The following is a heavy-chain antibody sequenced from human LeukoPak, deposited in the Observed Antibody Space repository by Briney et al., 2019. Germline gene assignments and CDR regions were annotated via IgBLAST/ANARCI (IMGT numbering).Heavy chain of an antibody. J-gene: IGHJ4*02. D-gene: IGHD6-13*01. Sequence: GALRLSCAASGFTFSSYAMHWVRQAPGKGLEWVAVISYDGSNKYYADSVKGRFTISRDNSKNTLYLQMNGLRAEDTAVYYCARDRAWTQGYSSSWYYWGQGTLVTVSS. CDR3: ARDRAWTQGYSSSWYY. CDR1: GFTFSSYA. V-gene: IGHV3-30*04. CDR2: ISYDGSNK.